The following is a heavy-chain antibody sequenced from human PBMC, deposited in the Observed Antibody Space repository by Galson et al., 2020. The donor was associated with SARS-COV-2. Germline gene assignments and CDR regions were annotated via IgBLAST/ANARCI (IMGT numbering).Heavy chain of an antibody. CDR1: GYVFSSYA. Sequence: ASVKVSCKATGYVFSSYAISWVRQAPGQGLEWVGWISVYNGDTNHAQKVQGRVTMTTDTSTSTAYMELRSLRSDDTAVYYCVRGGSGWVPYDYWGQGTLVTVSS. J-gene: IGHJ4*02. V-gene: IGHV1-18*01. CDR3: VRGGSGWVPYDY. D-gene: IGHD3-10*01. CDR2: ISVYNGDT.